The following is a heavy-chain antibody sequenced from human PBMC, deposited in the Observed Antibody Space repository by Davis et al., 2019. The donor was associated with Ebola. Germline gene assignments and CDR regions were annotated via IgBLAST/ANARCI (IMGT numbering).Heavy chain of an antibody. Sequence: GESLKISCAASGFTFSSYAMSWVRQAPGQGLEWVSAISGSGGSTYYADSVKGRFTISRDNSKNTLYLQMNSLRAEDTAVYYCAKYGGGLRLRAPIDYWGQGTLVTVSS. J-gene: IGHJ4*02. CDR1: GFTFSSYA. CDR2: ISGSGGST. D-gene: IGHD5-12*01. V-gene: IGHV3-23*01. CDR3: AKYGGGLRLRAPIDY.